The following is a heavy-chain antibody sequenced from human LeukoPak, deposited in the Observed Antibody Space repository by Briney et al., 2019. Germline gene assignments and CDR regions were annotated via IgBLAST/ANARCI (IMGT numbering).Heavy chain of an antibody. CDR2: IYYSGST. J-gene: IGHJ6*03. CDR3: ARDVLLWFGELLKPYMDV. V-gene: IGHV4-39*02. D-gene: IGHD3-10*01. Sequence: PSETLSLTCTVSGGPISNNIYYWDWIRQPPGKGLEWIGSIYYSGSTYYNPSLKSRVTISVDTSKNQFSLKLSPVTAADTAVYYCARDVLLWFGELLKPYMDVWGKGTTVTVSS. CDR1: GGPISNNIYY.